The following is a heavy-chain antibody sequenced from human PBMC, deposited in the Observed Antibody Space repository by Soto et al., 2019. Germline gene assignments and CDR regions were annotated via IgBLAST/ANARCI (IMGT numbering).Heavy chain of an antibody. Sequence: VQLVESGGGLVQPGGSLRLSCAASGFTFSSYGMHWVRQAPGKGLEWVAVISYDGSNKYYADSVKGRFTISRDNSKNTLYLQMNSLRAEDTAVYYCAKLGYYDSSGYYSHDAFDIWGQGTMVTVSS. J-gene: IGHJ3*02. CDR3: AKLGYYDSSGYYSHDAFDI. CDR1: GFTFSSYG. V-gene: IGHV3-30*18. D-gene: IGHD3-22*01. CDR2: ISYDGSNK.